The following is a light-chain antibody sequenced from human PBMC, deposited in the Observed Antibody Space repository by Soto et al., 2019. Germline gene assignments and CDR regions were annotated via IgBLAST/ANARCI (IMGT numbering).Light chain of an antibody. J-gene: IGKJ4*01. CDR2: AAS. Sequence: EIVMTQSPATLSVSQGERATLSCRASETVYSNLAWYQQKPGQAPTLLIFAASTRATGIPARFSGSGSGIEFTLTISSLQSEDFAVYYCQQYAKWPLTFGGGTKVEIK. CDR1: ETVYSN. V-gene: IGKV3-15*01. CDR3: QQYAKWPLT.